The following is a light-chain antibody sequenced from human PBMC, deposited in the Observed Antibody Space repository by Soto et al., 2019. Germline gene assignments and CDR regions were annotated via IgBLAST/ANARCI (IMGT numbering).Light chain of an antibody. CDR1: QDISKY. Sequence: DIQMTQSPSSLSASVGDRVTITCQASQDISKYLNWYQQKPGRAPKLLIYDTLNLGTGVPSRFSGGGSGTHFTFTITSLQPEDIATYYCQQYDNLPWTFGQGTKVDIK. CDR3: QQYDNLPWT. J-gene: IGKJ1*01. CDR2: DTL. V-gene: IGKV1-33*01.